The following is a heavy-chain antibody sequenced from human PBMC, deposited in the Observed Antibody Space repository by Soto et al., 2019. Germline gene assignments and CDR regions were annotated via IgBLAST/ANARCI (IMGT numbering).Heavy chain of an antibody. D-gene: IGHD3-10*02. CDR3: ARGPRGMYGNDF. J-gene: IGHJ4*02. Sequence: SLRLSCAASGFTFSSDWMHWVRHAAGKGLVWVSRINMDGSSTNYADSVKGRFTISRYNAKNTLYLQMNSLRAEDTAVYYCARGPRGMYGNDFWGQGALVTVSS. CDR1: GFTFSSDW. V-gene: IGHV3-74*01. CDR2: INMDGSST.